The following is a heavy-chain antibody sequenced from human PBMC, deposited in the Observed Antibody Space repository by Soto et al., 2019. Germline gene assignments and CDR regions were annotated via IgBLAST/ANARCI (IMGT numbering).Heavy chain of an antibody. V-gene: IGHV3-23*01. Sequence: PGGSLRLSCAAPGFTFSSYAMSWVRQAPGKGLEWVSAISGSGGSTYYADSVKGRFTISRDNSKNTLYLQMNSLRAEDTAVYYCAKGRVAATRVGYFDYWGQGTLVSVSS. D-gene: IGHD2-15*01. CDR3: AKGRVAATRVGYFDY. CDR1: GFTFSSYA. CDR2: ISGSGGST. J-gene: IGHJ4*02.